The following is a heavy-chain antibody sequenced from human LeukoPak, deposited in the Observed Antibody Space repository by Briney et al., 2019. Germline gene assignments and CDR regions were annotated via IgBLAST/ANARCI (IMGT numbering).Heavy chain of an antibody. Sequence: GGSLRLSCAASGFTFNSYSMNWVRQAPGKGLEWVSYISSSSSTIYYAGSVKGRFTISRDNAKNSLYLQMNSLRAEDTAVYYCARVAVAGTDYWGQGTLVTVSS. CDR1: GFTFNSYS. CDR3: ARVAVAGTDY. D-gene: IGHD6-19*01. V-gene: IGHV3-48*01. J-gene: IGHJ4*02. CDR2: ISSSSSTI.